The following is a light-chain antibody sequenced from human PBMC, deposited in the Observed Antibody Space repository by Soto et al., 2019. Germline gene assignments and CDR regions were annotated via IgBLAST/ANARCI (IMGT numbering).Light chain of an antibody. CDR3: QQYGTSSIT. J-gene: IGKJ5*01. CDR2: GAS. Sequence: EVVLTQSPGTLCLSPGERATLSCRASQSLNSNYLAWYQQKPGQAPRLLIYGASNRATGIPDRFSGSGSGTDFALTISRLEPEDFAVYYGQQYGTSSITFGQGTRLEI. V-gene: IGKV3-20*01. CDR1: QSLNSNY.